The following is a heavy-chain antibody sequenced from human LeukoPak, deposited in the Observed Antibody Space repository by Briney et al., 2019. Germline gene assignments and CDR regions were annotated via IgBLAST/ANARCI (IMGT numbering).Heavy chain of an antibody. CDR2: IYYSGST. Sequence: SETLSLTCTVSGGSFSSYYWSWIRQPPGKGLEWVGYIYYSGSTNYNPSLKSRVTISVDTSKNQFSLKLSSVTAADTAVYYCARGIISSIAAAGTGYYFDYWGQGTLVTVSS. J-gene: IGHJ4*02. CDR3: ARGIISSIAAAGTGYYFDY. CDR1: GGSFSSYY. D-gene: IGHD6-13*01. V-gene: IGHV4-59*01.